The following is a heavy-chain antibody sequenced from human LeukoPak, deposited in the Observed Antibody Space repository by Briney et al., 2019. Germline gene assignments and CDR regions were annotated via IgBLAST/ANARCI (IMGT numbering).Heavy chain of an antibody. CDR1: GYTFTSYG. D-gene: IGHD5-12*01. J-gene: IGHJ4*02. V-gene: IGHV1-18*01. CDR3: AXTSHYVDIAATIPYGIYYFDY. Sequence: ASVKVSCKASGYTFTSYGISWVRQAPGQGLEWMGWISAYNGNINYAQKLQGRVTMTTDTSTSTAYMELRSLRSDDTAVYYCAXTSHYVDIAATIPYGIYYFDYWGQGTLVTVSS. CDR2: ISAYNGNI.